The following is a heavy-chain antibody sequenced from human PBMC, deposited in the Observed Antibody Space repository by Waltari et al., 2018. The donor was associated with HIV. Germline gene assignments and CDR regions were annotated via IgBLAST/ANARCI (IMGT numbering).Heavy chain of an antibody. CDR3: MRHRVYVPPDH. Sequence: QLQLQESGPGLVKPSETLSLTCTVSGGSMSDTGDYHWGWIRKPPGKGLEWIGNFHYTWNTFYNPSRKVRVPIASDTSKIQFSLQLSSVTATDTAVYFCMRHRVYVPPDHWGQGTLVTVSS. J-gene: IGHJ5*02. CDR1: GGSMSDTGDYH. CDR2: FHYTWNT. V-gene: IGHV4-39*01. D-gene: IGHD3-16*01.